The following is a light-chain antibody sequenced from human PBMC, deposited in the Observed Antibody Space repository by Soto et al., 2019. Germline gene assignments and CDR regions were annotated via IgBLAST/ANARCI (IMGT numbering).Light chain of an antibody. Sequence: QSVLTQPPSVSGAPGQRVTISCTGSSSNIGAGFDVYWHQQLPGTAPKLLIDGYNNRPSGVPDRFSGSKSGASASLAITGLQAEDEADYYCQSHDNSLSGVVFGTGTKLTVL. V-gene: IGLV1-40*01. CDR3: QSHDNSLSGVV. CDR1: SSNIGAGFD. J-gene: IGLJ1*01. CDR2: GYN.